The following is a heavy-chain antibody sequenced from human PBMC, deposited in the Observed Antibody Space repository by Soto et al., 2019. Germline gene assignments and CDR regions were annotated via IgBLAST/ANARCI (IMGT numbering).Heavy chain of an antibody. CDR3: ARDDRISTSCYQGDY. V-gene: IGHV1-18*01. CDR2: ISAYNGNK. J-gene: IGHJ4*02. CDR1: GYTFTSYG. D-gene: IGHD2-2*01. Sequence: QVQLVQSGAEVKKPGASVKVSCKASGYTFTSYGISWVRQAPGQGLEWMGWISAYNGNKKYAQKLQGRVTMTTDTSTSTAYMELRSLRSDDTAVYYCARDDRISTSCYQGDYWGQGTLVTVSS.